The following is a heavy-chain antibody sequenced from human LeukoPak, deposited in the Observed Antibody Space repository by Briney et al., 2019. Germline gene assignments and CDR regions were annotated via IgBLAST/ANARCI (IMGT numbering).Heavy chain of an antibody. D-gene: IGHD5-12*01. CDR2: IYYSGST. J-gene: IGHJ3*02. V-gene: IGHV4-59*01. Sequence: SETLSLTCTVSGVSISNYDWSWIRQPPGKGLEWIGHIYYSGSTNYNASLRSRVTITVDTSKDEVSLKLRSVTAADTAVYYCARDRYSGYDGFGAFDIWGQGTMVTVSS. CDR3: ARDRYSGYDGFGAFDI. CDR1: GVSISNYD.